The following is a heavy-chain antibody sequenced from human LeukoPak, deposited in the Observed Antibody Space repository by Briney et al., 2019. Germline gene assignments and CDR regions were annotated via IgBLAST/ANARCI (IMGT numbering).Heavy chain of an antibody. CDR1: GYTFSSND. D-gene: IGHD1-26*01. J-gene: IGHJ4*02. V-gene: IGHV1-8*01. CDR3: AREGNRSSDSSASYPLDY. CDR2: MNPHSGNT. Sequence: GASVKVSCKASGYTFSSNDINWVRQATGQGLEWMGCMNPHSGNTGYAQKFQGRVTITRNSSIRTAYMELSSLRSEDTAVYYCAREGNRSSDSSASYPLDYWGQGTLVTVSS.